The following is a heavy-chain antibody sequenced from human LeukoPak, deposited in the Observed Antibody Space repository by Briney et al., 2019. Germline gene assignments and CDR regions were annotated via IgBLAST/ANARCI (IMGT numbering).Heavy chain of an antibody. D-gene: IGHD6-6*01. V-gene: IGHV1-69*13. Sequence: SVNVSCKASGGTFSSYAISWVRQAPGQGLEWMGGIIPIFGTANYAQKFQGRVTITADESTSTAYMELSSLRSEDTAVYYCAREVGAARSRRGYFDYWGQGTLVTASS. CDR3: AREVGAARSRRGYFDY. CDR1: GGTFSSYA. J-gene: IGHJ4*02. CDR2: IIPIFGTA.